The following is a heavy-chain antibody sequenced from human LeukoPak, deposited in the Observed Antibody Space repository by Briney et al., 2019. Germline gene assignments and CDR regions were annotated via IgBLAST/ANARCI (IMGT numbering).Heavy chain of an antibody. J-gene: IGHJ4*02. CDR1: AGSYDIYY. V-gene: IGHV4-34*01. D-gene: IGHD4-23*01. CDR2: ITYRGGP. Sequence: PSETLSLTCSVHAGSYDIYYWTFVRQPLGGGLEWIGEITYRGGPKYNPSLNSRVTISLNTPHRQFSLELRSVTAADTAVYYCAAYGGNWNIDSWGQGTPVTVTS. CDR3: AAYGGNWNIDS.